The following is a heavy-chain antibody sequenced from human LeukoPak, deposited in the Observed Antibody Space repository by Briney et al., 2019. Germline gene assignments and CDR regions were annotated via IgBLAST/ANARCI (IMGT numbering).Heavy chain of an antibody. Sequence: SETLSLNCAVSGFSITGGYYWVWIRQPPGKGLVWIGSVYHNGNTLFNTSLKSRVTLSVDSSKNQFSLRLSSVTAADTARYYCARNEGIVVAGTWFDNWGQGTLVIVSS. J-gene: IGHJ4*02. D-gene: IGHD6-19*01. CDR1: GFSITGGYY. CDR2: VYHNGNT. V-gene: IGHV4-38-2*01. CDR3: ARNEGIVVAGTWFDN.